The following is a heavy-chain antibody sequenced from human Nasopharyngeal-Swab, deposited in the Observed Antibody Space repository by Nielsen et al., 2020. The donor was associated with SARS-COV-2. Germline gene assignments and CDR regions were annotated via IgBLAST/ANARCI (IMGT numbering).Heavy chain of an antibody. CDR1: GGSINRKSYY. Sequence: ETLSLTCTVSGGSINRKSYYWGWIRQTPGKGLEWIGSVYFDGTTYYNPSLKTRVTISADTSKNQFSLRLTSVTAADTAVYFCARRKTSPYFDPWGQGTLVTVPS. V-gene: IGHV4-39*01. J-gene: IGHJ5*02. CDR2: VYFDGTT. CDR3: ARRKTSPYFDP.